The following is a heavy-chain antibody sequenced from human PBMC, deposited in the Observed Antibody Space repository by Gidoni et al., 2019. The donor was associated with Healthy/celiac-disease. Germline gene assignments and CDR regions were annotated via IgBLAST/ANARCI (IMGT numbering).Heavy chain of an antibody. CDR2: ISWNSGSI. CDR1: GFTFADYA. V-gene: IGHV3-9*01. CDR3: AKSLKVFYYGMDV. Sequence: EVQLVESGGGLVQPGRSLSLSCAPSGFTFADYAMHWVRQAPGKGLEWVSGISWNSGSIGYADSVKGRFTISRDNAKNSLYLQMNSLRAEDTALYYCAKSLKVFYYGMDVWGQGTTVTVSS. J-gene: IGHJ6*02.